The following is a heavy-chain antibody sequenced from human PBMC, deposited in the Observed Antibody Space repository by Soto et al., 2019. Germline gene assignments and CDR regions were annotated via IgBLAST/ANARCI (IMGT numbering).Heavy chain of an antibody. CDR2: FIPVYRTL. V-gene: IGHV1-69*01. Sequence: QVLLVQSGAEVKKPGSSVKISCKASGGSFGNSAINWVRQTPGQGLEWLGGFIPVYRTLNYAQKFQGRVTITAEQSTGTAYMTLNSLASNDPAVYYCATGVIWIGYFTFDSWGQGTRVTVSS. D-gene: IGHD3-3*01. CDR3: ATGVIWIGYFTFDS. J-gene: IGHJ4*02. CDR1: GGSFGNSA.